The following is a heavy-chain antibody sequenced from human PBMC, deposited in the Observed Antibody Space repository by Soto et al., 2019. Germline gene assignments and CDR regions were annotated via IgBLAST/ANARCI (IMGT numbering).Heavy chain of an antibody. V-gene: IGHV1-18*04. CDR1: GYTFTSYG. Sequence: GASVKVSCKASGYTFTSYGISWVRQAPGQGLEWMGWISAYNGNTNYAQKLQGRVTMTTDTSTSTAYMELRSLRSDDTAVYYCARDIGGLLEEEGYGGLVLDYWGQGTLVTVSS. CDR2: ISAYNGNT. D-gene: IGHD4-17*01. J-gene: IGHJ4*02. CDR3: ARDIGGLLEEEGYGGLVLDY.